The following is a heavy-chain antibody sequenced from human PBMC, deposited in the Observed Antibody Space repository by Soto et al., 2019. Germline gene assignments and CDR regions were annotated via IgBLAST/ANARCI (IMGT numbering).Heavy chain of an antibody. CDR1: GGSISSYY. V-gene: IGHV4-59*01. Sequence: QVQLQESGPGLVKPSETLSLTCTVSGGSISSYYWSWIRQPPGKGLEWIGYIYYSGSTNYNPSLKSRVTISVDTSKSQFSLKLSSVTAADTAVYYCAGSVPPCRGGSCPVNWGQGAPVTDSS. J-gene: IGHJ4*02. CDR2: IYYSGST. D-gene: IGHD2-15*01. CDR3: AGSVPPCRGGSCPVN.